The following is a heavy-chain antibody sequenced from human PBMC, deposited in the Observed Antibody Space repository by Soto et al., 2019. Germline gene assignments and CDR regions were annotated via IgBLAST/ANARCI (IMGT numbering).Heavy chain of an antibody. V-gene: IGHV3-23*01. J-gene: IGHJ3*02. D-gene: IGHD1-26*01. Sequence: GASLRLAGSASGSTFSSYAMSGVGEAPGKGLEWVSAISGSGGSTYYADSVKCRFTISRDNSKNTLYLQMNSLRAEDTAVYYCANDRGSWDAFDIWGQGTMVTVSS. CDR1: GSTFSSYA. CDR2: ISGSGGST. CDR3: ANDRGSWDAFDI.